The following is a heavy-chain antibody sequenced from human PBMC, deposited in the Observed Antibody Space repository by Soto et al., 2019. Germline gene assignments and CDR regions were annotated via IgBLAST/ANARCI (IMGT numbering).Heavy chain of an antibody. J-gene: IGHJ6*02. CDR3: ASDYGDYENYYYGMDV. D-gene: IGHD4-17*01. CDR2: ISYDGSNK. V-gene: IGHV3-30-3*01. CDR1: GFTFSSYA. Sequence: GGSLRLSCASSGFTFSSYAMHWVCQAPGKGLEWVAVISYDGSNKYYADSVKGRFTISRDNSKNTLYLQMNSLRAEDTAVYYCASDYGDYENYYYGMDVWGQGTTVTVSS.